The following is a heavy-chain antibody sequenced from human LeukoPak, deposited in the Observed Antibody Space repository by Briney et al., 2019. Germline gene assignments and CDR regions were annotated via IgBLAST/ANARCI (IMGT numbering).Heavy chain of an antibody. J-gene: IGHJ6*02. CDR3: AKDRGLDYAPGDV. CDR2: ISYDGSNK. CDR1: GFTFSSYG. D-gene: IGHD4-17*01. Sequence: GRSLRLSCAASGFTFSSYGMHWVRQAPGKGREWGAVISYDGSNKYYTGSVKGRFTISRDNSKNTLYLQMNSLRAEDTAVYYCAKDRGLDYAPGDVWGLGTTVTVSS. V-gene: IGHV3-30*18.